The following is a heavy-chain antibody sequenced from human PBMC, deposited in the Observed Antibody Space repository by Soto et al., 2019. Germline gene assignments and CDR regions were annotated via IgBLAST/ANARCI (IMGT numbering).Heavy chain of an antibody. CDR1: GFTFDDYT. CDR3: AKDLYSSSPLGDYYYGIDV. D-gene: IGHD6-6*01. J-gene: IGHJ6*02. V-gene: IGHV3-43*01. Sequence: GGSLRLSCAASGFTFDDYTMHRVRQAPGKGLEWVSLISWDGGSTYYADSVKGRFTISRDNSENSLYLQMNSLRTEDTALYYCAKDLYSSSPLGDYYYGIDVWGQGTTVTVSS. CDR2: ISWDGGST.